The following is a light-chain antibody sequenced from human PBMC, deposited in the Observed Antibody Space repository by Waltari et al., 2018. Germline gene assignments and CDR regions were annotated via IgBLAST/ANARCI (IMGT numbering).Light chain of an antibody. Sequence: QTVVTQEPSLTVSPGGTVTPTCASSTGAVTSGHHSNWLQQKPGQAPRARIYDTSNKHSWTPARFSGSLLGGRAALTLSGVQPEDEADYYCLLHYGGAQPWVFGGGTKLTVL. CDR1: TGAVTSGHH. J-gene: IGLJ3*02. CDR3: LLHYGGAQPWV. CDR2: DTS. V-gene: IGLV7-43*01.